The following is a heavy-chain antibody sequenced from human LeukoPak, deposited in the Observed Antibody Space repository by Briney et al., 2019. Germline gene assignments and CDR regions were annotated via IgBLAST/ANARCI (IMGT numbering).Heavy chain of an antibody. CDR1: GFTFSSYA. Sequence: GGSLRLSCAASGFTFSSYAMHWVRQAPGKGLEWVAVISYDGSNKYYADSVKGWFTISRDNSKNTLYLQMNSLRAEDTAVYYCARDRDTAMLYNFDYWGQGTLVTVSS. CDR2: ISYDGSNK. D-gene: IGHD5-18*01. V-gene: IGHV3-30*04. J-gene: IGHJ4*02. CDR3: ARDRDTAMLYNFDY.